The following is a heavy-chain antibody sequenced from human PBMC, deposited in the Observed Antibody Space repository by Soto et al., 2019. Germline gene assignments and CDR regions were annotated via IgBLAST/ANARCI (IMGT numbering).Heavy chain of an antibody. CDR3: VRFGGAAAGPGDY. J-gene: IGHJ4*02. V-gene: IGHV3-48*03. CDR2: ISTSGTTI. Sequence: PGGSLRLSCVASEFTFSNFEMNWVRQAPGKGLEWVSYISTSGTTIYYTDSVKGRFTISRDNAKKSLYLQMNSLRVEDTAVYYCVRFGGAAAGPGDYWGQGTLVTVSS. D-gene: IGHD6-13*01. CDR1: EFTFSNFE.